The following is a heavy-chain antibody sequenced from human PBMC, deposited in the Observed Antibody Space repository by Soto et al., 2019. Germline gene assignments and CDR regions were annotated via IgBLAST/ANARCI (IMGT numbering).Heavy chain of an antibody. J-gene: IGHJ4*01. CDR1: GGSISSGGYY. V-gene: IGHV4-31*03. CDR3: ARGVLH. CDR2: ISYSGST. Sequence: QVQLQESGPGLVQPSQTLSLTCTVSGGSISSGGYYWSWIRQHPGTGLEWIGHISYSGSTYYNTSLTSRVTLSVDPARTRVPLLVNSVTAAATAVYYCARGVLHWGPGTRVTVSS.